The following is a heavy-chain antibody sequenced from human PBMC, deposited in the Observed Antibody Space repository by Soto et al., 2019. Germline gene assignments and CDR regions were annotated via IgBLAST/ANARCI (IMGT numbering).Heavy chain of an antibody. V-gene: IGHV3-48*03. CDR3: ARGMCGVIRGFDY. CDR1: GFTFSSYE. D-gene: IGHD3-10*01. CDR2: ISSSGSTI. J-gene: IGHJ4*02. Sequence: ESGGGLVQPGGSLRLSCAASGFTFSSYEMNWVRQAPGKGLEWVSYISSSGSTIYYADSVKGRFTISRDNAKNSLYLQMNSLRAEDTAVYYCARGMCGVIRGFDYWGQGTLVTVSS.